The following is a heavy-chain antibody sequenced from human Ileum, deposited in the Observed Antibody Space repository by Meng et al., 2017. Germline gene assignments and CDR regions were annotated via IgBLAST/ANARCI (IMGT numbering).Heavy chain of an antibody. CDR1: GFSLITVGVG. J-gene: IGHJ5*02. D-gene: IGHD6-6*01. Sequence: QITLKESGPTLVEPTETLTLTCTFSGFSLITVGVGVGWIRQPPGKALEWLALIYWDDEYRYSPSLRSRLTITKDTSRNQVVLRMTNVAPVDAGTYYCVHRLVAAQHWFDPWGQGTLVTVSS. V-gene: IGHV2-5*02. CDR3: VHRLVAAQHWFDP. CDR2: IYWDDEY.